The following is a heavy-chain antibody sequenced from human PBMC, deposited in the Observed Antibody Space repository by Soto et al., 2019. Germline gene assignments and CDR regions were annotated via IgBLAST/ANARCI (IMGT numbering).Heavy chain of an antibody. D-gene: IGHD3-16*02. CDR3: ARLYYDYVWGSYRYSFPHV. CDR1: GGTFSSYA. V-gene: IGHV1-69*13. CDR2: IIPIFGTA. J-gene: IGHJ6*02. Sequence: GASVKVSCKASGGTFSSYAISWVRQAPGQGLEWMGGIIPIFGTANYAQKFQGRVTITADESTSTAYMELSSLRSEDTAVYYCARLYYDYVWGSYRYSFPHVWGQGTTVTVS.